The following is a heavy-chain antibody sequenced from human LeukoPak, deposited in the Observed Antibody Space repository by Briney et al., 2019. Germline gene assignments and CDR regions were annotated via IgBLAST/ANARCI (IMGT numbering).Heavy chain of an antibody. Sequence: AGGSLRLSCAVSGFSFDDYVMHWVRQVPGKGLEWVSGISWNSDNIDYADSVKGRFTISRDNAKNSLYLQMNSLRAEDTAVYYCARDRIGIDYGSGSYNRNWFDPWGQGTLVTVSS. J-gene: IGHJ5*02. CDR2: ISWNSDNI. V-gene: IGHV3-9*01. CDR1: GFSFDDYV. D-gene: IGHD3-10*01. CDR3: ARDRIGIDYGSGSYNRNWFDP.